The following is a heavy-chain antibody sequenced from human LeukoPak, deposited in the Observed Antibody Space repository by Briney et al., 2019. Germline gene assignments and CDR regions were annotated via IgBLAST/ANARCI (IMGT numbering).Heavy chain of an antibody. D-gene: IGHD1-26*01. CDR2: ISSSSSYI. V-gene: IGHV3-21*01. J-gene: IGHJ4*02. CDR3: AREWVPGVGFDY. Sequence: GGSLRLSCAASGFTFSSCSMNWVRQAPGRGLEWVSSISSSSSYIYYADSVKGRFTISRDNAKNSLYLQMNSLRAEDTAVYYCAREWVPGVGFDYWGQGTLVTVSS. CDR1: GFTFSSCS.